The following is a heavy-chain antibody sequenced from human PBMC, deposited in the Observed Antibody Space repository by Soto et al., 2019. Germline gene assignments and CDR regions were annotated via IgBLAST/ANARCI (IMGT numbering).Heavy chain of an antibody. CDR3: AKAVAEVHYCYGMDV. CDR2: FTGSDSST. D-gene: IGHD6-19*01. J-gene: IGHJ6*02. Sequence: EEQLLESGGGLVQPGGSLRLSCAASGFTVSSYAMRWVRQAPGKGLEWVSTFTGSDSSTYYADSVKGRFTISRDNYKNTLYLQMNSLTAEDAAVYYCAKAVAEVHYCYGMDVWGQGTTVTVSS. V-gene: IGHV3-23*01. CDR1: GFTVSSYA.